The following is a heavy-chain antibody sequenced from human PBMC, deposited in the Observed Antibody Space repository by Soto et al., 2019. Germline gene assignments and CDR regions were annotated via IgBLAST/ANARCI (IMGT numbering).Heavy chain of an antibody. CDR2: IYYSGST. Sequence: SETLSLTCTVSGGSISSCGYYWSWVSHRPGKGLDWIGYIYYSGSTCYTPSLKSRVTISVDTSKNQFSLKLSSVTAWDTAVYYCARAHTAMVLFDPWGPGTLVTVS. CDR1: GGSISSCGYY. D-gene: IGHD5-18*01. CDR3: ARAHTAMVLFDP. J-gene: IGHJ5*02. V-gene: IGHV4-31*03.